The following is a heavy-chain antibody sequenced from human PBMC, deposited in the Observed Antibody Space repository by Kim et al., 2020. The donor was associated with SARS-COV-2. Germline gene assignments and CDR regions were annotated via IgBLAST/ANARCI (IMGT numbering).Heavy chain of an antibody. V-gene: IGHV3-7*03. J-gene: IGHJ4*02. D-gene: IGHD1-1*01. CDR3: ARDLGWKEEKADY. Sequence: YVDSVKGRFTISRDNAKNSLYLQMNSLRAEDTAVYYCARDLGWKEEKADYWGQGTLVTVSS.